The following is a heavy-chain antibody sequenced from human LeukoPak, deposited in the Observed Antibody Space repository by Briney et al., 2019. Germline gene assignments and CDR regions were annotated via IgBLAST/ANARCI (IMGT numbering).Heavy chain of an antibody. CDR2: FDPEDGET. CDR1: GYTLTELS. J-gene: IGHJ1*01. Sequence: ASVKVFCKVSGYTLTELSMHWVRQAPGKGLEWMGGFDPEDGETIHAQKFQGRVTMTEDTSTDTAYMELSSLRSEDTAVYYCATPIVGGSYYDLYFQHWGQGTLVTVSS. D-gene: IGHD1-26*01. CDR3: ATPIVGGSYYDLYFQH. V-gene: IGHV1-24*01.